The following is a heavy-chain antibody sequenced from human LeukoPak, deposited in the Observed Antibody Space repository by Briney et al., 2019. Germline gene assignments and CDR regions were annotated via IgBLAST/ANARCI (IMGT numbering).Heavy chain of an antibody. CDR1: GFTFSSYA. Sequence: GGSLRLSCAASGFTFSSYAMSWVRQAPGKGLEWVSAISGSGGSTYYADSVKGRFTISRDDAKNSLYLQMDSLRAEDTAIYYCARDYGGPHYFDYWGQGTLVTVSS. D-gene: IGHD2-15*01. CDR3: ARDYGGPHYFDY. CDR2: ISGSGGST. J-gene: IGHJ4*02. V-gene: IGHV3-23*01.